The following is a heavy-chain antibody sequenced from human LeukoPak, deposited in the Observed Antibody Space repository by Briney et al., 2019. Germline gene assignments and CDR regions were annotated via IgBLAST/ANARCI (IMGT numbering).Heavy chain of an antibody. V-gene: IGHV5-51*01. CDR1: GYSFTSYW. D-gene: IGHD3-9*01. CDR2: IYPGDSDT. CDR3: ARQVWYEYYDIFFDY. J-gene: IGHJ4*02. Sequence: GESLKISCKGSGYSFTSYWIGWVRQMPGKGLEWMGIIYPGDSDTRYSPSFQGQVTISADKSISTAYLQWSSLKASDTAMYYCARQVWYEYYDIFFDYWGQETLVTVSS.